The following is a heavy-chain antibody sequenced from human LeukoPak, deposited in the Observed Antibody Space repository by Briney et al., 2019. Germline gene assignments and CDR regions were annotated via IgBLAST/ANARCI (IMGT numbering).Heavy chain of an antibody. V-gene: IGHV3-23*01. J-gene: IGHJ4*02. CDR2: ISGSGGST. CDR3: AKDVDYDILSSFDY. Sequence: GGSLSLSCAASVFTFSSYARSGVRQAPGKGLEWVSAISGSGGSTYYADSVKVRFTISRDNSKNTLYLQMNSLRDEDTAVYYCAKDVDYDILSSFDYWGQGTLVTVSS. D-gene: IGHD3-9*01. CDR1: VFTFSSYA.